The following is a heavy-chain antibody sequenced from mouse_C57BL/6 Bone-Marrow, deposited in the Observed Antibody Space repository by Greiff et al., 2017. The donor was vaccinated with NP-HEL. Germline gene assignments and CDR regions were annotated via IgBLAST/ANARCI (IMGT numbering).Heavy chain of an antibody. CDR1: GYTFTSYW. V-gene: IGHV1-50*01. CDR2: IDPSDSST. J-gene: IGHJ3*01. D-gene: IGHD2-1*01. Sequence: QVQLQQSGAELVKPGASVKLSCKASGYTFTSYWMQWVKQRPGQGLEWIGEIDPSDSSTNYNQKFKGKATLTVDTSSSTAYMKLSSLTSEDSAVYYCARGDYGNPWFAYWGQGTLVTVSA. CDR3: ARGDYGNPWFAY.